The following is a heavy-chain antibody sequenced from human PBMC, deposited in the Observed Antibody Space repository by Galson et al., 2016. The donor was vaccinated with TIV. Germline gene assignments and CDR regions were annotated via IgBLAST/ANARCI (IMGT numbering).Heavy chain of an antibody. V-gene: IGHV3-48*01. CDR3: ARDRSGYPHGYESAYFDL. CDR2: ISSGRSSTI. Sequence: SLRLSCAASGFTFSGYSMDWVRQAPGKGLEWLSYISSGRSSTIHYADSVKGRFTISRDNARNSLHLQMTSLRAEDTSVYYCARDRSGYPHGYESAYFDLWGRGTLVVVSS. CDR1: GFTFSGYS. J-gene: IGHJ2*01. D-gene: IGHD5-18*01.